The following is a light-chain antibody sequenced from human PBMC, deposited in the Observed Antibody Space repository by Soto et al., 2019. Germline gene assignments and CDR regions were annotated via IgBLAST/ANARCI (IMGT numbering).Light chain of an antibody. J-gene: IGKJ1*01. Sequence: EIVLTQSPGTLSLSPGERATLSCRASQSVSSSYLAWYQQKPGQAPRLLIYGASSRATGIPDRFSGSGSGTDFILTISRLEPEDFAVYYCQQDISAPWTFGQGTKVEIK. V-gene: IGKV3-20*01. CDR3: QQDISAPWT. CDR1: QSVSSSY. CDR2: GAS.